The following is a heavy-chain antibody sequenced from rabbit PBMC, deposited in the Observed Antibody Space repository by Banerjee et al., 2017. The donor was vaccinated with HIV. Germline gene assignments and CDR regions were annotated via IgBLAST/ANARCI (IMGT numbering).Heavy chain of an antibody. D-gene: IGHD7-1*01. CDR1: GFSFSSNYY. Sequence: QEQLEESGGDLVKPEGSLTLTCTASGFSFSSNYYMCWVRQAPGKGLEWIACIYTGSSGITYYASWATGRFTISETSSTTVTLRMTSLTAADTATYFCARNNATGTTYDLWGPGTLVTV. V-gene: IGHV1S45*01. CDR3: ARNNATGTTYDL. CDR2: IYTGSSGIT. J-gene: IGHJ4*01.